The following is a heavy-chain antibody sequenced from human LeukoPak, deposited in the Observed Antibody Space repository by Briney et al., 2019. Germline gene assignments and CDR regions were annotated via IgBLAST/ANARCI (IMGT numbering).Heavy chain of an antibody. CDR1: EFSVGSNY. V-gene: IGHV3-66*01. J-gene: IGHJ3*02. CDR2: IYSGGST. D-gene: IGHD2-21*01. Sequence: GGSLRLSCAASEFSVGSNYMTWVRQAPGKGLEWVSLIYSGGSTYYADSVKGRFTISRDNSKNTLYLQMNSLRAEDTAVYYCAKGDSSTFGSIDALDTWGQGTMVTVSS. CDR3: AKGDSSTFGSIDALDT.